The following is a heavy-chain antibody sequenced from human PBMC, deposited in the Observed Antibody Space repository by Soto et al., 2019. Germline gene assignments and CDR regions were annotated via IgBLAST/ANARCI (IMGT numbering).Heavy chain of an antibody. CDR3: AKDAVSGDGVWLLDS. CDR1: GFTFRSYA. Sequence: GGALRLSCAASGFTFRSYAMSWARQAPGKGLEWVSSLLRSGSSTYYADSVKGRFTISSDISANSLYLQMDSLRAEDTAVYYCAKDAVSGDGVWLLDSWGQGTVVTVSS. J-gene: IGHJ5*02. CDR2: LLRSGSST. D-gene: IGHD4-17*01. V-gene: IGHV3-23*01.